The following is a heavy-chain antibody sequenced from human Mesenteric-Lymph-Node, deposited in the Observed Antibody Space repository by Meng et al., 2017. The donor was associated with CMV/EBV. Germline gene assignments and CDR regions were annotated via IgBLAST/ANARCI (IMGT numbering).Heavy chain of an antibody. CDR1: GYIFDYYK. CDR2: IFPEDSDT. CDR3: ARHNRDQLLYY. J-gene: IGHJ4*02. D-gene: IGHD2-2*01. Sequence: GGSLRLSCNISGYIFDYYKIAWVRQKPGGGLEWVGVIFPEDSDTRYNPSLQGHVTISVDRSITTAYLQWSSLKASDTAMYYCARHNRDQLLYYWGQGALVTVSS. V-gene: IGHV5-51*01.